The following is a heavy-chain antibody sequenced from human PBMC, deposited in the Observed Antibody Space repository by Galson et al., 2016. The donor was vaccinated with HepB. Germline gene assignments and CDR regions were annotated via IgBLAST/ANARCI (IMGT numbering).Heavy chain of an antibody. CDR2: ILNDGSSK. CDR3: AKGREFNYDILTGYLTAGQTDIDH. D-gene: IGHD3-9*01. J-gene: IGHJ4*02. V-gene: IGHV3-30*18. Sequence: SLRLSCAASGFTFSSYGMIWVRQAPGKGLEWVAAILNDGSSKFYADSVRGRFTISRDNSRKTMDLHVDSLTVEDTALYYCAKGREFNYDILTGYLTAGQTDIDHWGQGTLVTVSS. CDR1: GFTFSSYG.